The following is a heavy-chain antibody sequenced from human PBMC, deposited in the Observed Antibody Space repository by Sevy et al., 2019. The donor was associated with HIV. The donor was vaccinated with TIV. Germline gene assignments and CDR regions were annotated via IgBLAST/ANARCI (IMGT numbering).Heavy chain of an antibody. D-gene: IGHD2-2*01. CDR1: GFTFSSYW. V-gene: IGHV3-7*01. CDR2: IKQDEGAQ. Sequence: GGSLRLSCAVSGFTFSSYWMSGFGQAPGKGLGGGAKIKQDEGAQYYVDSVKGRFAISRANAKNSLFLQMNSLRVEDTAVYYCARSTNSAALDYWGQGTPVTVSS. J-gene: IGHJ4*02. CDR3: ARSTNSAALDY.